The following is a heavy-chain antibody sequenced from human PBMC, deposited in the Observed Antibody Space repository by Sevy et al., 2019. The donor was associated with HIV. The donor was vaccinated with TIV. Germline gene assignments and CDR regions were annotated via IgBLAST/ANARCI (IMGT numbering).Heavy chain of an antibody. CDR2: VNTDGSVT. D-gene: IGHD3-10*01. CDR1: GFTFSRYW. V-gene: IGHV3-74*01. J-gene: IGHJ4*02. Sequence: GGSLRLSCTSPGFTFSRYWMQWVRQVPGKGLVWVSYVNTDGSVTHYADSVRGRFTISRDNVRNTVYLQMNTLRVEDTAVYYCAMALGNSGGFWGQGTLVTVSS. CDR3: AMALGNSGGF.